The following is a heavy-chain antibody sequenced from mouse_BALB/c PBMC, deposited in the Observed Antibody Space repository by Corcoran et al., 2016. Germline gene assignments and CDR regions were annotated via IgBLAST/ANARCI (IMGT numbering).Heavy chain of an antibody. CDR2: ISYEGNN. J-gene: IGHJ3*01. D-gene: IGHD1-1*01. V-gene: IGHV3-6*02. Sequence: DVQLQESGPGLVKPSQSLSLTCSVTGYSITSGFYWNWMRQFPGKKREWMGYISYEGNNNYNPSLKNRVSITRDTSKNKFFLNLNAVTAEDTATYYGAREVYYGSSYCFAYWGQGTLVTVSA. CDR1: GYSITSGFY. CDR3: AREVYYGSSYCFAY.